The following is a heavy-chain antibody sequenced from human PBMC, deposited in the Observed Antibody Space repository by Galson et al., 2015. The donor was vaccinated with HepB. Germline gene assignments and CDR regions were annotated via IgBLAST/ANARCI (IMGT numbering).Heavy chain of an antibody. V-gene: IGHV1-3*01. Sequence: SVKVSCKASGYTFTSYAMHWVRQAPGQRLEWMGWINAGNGNTKYSQKFQGRVTITRDTSASTAYMELSSLRSEDTAVYYCARDLGAFGYSGYDLPYYYYYGMDVWGQGTTVTVSS. CDR1: GYTFTSYA. CDR3: ARDLGAFGYSGYDLPYYYYYGMDV. J-gene: IGHJ6*02. CDR2: INAGNGNT. D-gene: IGHD5-12*01.